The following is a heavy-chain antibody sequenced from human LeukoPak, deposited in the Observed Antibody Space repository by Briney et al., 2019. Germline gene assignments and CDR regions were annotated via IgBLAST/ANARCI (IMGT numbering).Heavy chain of an antibody. J-gene: IGHJ4*02. CDR2: ISGGGGNT. D-gene: IGHD6-19*01. CDR1: GFTFSSYA. CDR3: AKAISGWYKFDY. V-gene: IGHV3-23*01. Sequence: GGSLRLSCAASGFTFSSYAMIWVRQAPGKGLEWVSAISGGGGNTFYAESVKGRFTIPRDNSKNTLYLQMNSLRAEDTAVYYCAKAISGWYKFDYWGQGTLVTVSS.